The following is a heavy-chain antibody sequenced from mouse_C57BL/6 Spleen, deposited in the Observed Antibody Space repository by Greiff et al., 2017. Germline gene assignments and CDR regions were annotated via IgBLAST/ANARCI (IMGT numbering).Heavy chain of an antibody. D-gene: IGHD5-1-1*01. CDR3: ARRIPRIWYLDV. CDR1: GYTFTSYW. CDR2: IDPSDSDT. Sequence: VQLQQPGAELVMPGASVKLSCKASGYTFTSYWMHWVKQRPGQGLEWIGEIDPSDSDTNYNEKFKGKATLTVDKSSSTVYMQLSSRTSEDSAVDYCARRIPRIWYLDVWGTGTTVTVSS. V-gene: IGHV1-69*01. J-gene: IGHJ1*03.